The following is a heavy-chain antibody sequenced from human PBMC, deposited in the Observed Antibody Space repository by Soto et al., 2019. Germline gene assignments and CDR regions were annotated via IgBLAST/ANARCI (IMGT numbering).Heavy chain of an antibody. CDR1: GYTFTSYD. CDR2: MNPNSGNT. D-gene: IGHD6-19*01. CDR3: ARARGSGWYFDY. J-gene: IGHJ4*02. V-gene: IGHV1-8*01. Sequence: ASVKVSCKASGYTFTSYDINWVRQATGQGLEWMGWMNPNSGNTGYAQKFQGRVTMTRNTSISTAYMELSSLRSEDTAVYYCARARGSGWYFDYWGQGTLVTVSS.